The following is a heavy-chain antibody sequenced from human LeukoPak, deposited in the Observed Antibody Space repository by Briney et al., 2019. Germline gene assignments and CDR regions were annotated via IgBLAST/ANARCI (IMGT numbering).Heavy chain of an antibody. CDR1: GYTFTGCY. CDR3: ARGNDFWSGYSGLNYYYYYMDV. Sequence: ASVKVSCKASGYTFTGCYMHWVRQAPGQGLERMGWINPNSGGTNYAQKFQGRVTMTRDTSISTAYMELSRLRSDDTAVYYCARGNDFWSGYSGLNYYYYYMDVWGKGTTVTVSS. J-gene: IGHJ6*03. D-gene: IGHD3-3*01. V-gene: IGHV1-2*02. CDR2: INPNSGGT.